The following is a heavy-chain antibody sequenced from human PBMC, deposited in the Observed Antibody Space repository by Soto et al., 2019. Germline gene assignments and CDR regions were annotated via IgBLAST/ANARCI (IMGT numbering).Heavy chain of an antibody. CDR2: IYYSGST. CDR1: GGSISSGDYY. Sequence: PSETLSLTCTVSGGSISSGDYYWSWIRQPPGKGLEWIGYIYYSGSTNYNPSLKSRVTISVDTSKNQFSLRLISVTAADTAKYFCAREGNLGRWLQPLDFWGQGTLVTVSS. CDR3: AREGNLGRWLQPLDF. V-gene: IGHV4-30-4*02. J-gene: IGHJ4*02. D-gene: IGHD5-12*01.